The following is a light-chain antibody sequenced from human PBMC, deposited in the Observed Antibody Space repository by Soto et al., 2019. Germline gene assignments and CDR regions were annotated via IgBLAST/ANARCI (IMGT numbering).Light chain of an antibody. V-gene: IGKV3-20*01. Sequence: EIVMTQSPATLSVSPGERATLSCRASQSVNIYLAWYQQKPGQAPRLLIYGASSRATGIPDRFSGSGSGTDFTLTISRLEPEDFAVYYCQQYGSSPPTFGQGTKWIS. J-gene: IGKJ1*01. CDR1: QSVNIY. CDR2: GAS. CDR3: QQYGSSPPT.